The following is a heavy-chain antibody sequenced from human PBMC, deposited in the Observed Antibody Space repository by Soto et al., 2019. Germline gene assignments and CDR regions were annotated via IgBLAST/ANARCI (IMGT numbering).Heavy chain of an antibody. J-gene: IGHJ4*02. Sequence: KASETLSLTCTVSGGSISSGDYYWSWIRQPPGKGLEWIGYIYYSGSTYYNPSLKSRVTISVDTSKNQFSLKLSSVTAADTAVYYCASQPSEYSSSPYWGQGTLVTVSS. CDR3: ASQPSEYSSSPY. CDR1: GGSISSGDYY. V-gene: IGHV4-30-4*01. CDR2: IYYSGST. D-gene: IGHD6-6*01.